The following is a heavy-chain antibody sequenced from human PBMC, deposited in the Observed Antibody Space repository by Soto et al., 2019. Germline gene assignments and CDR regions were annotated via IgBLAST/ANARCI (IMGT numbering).Heavy chain of an antibody. CDR2: IDPSDSYT. CDR1: GYSFTSYW. D-gene: IGHD6-13*01. V-gene: IGHV5-10-1*01. J-gene: IGHJ3*02. Sequence: GESLKISCKGSGYSFTSYWISWVLQMPGKGLEWMERIDPSDSYTNYSPSFQGHVTISADKSISTAYLQWSSLKASDTAMYYCTVMYSSSWYPLNAFDIWGEGTMVTVSS. CDR3: TVMYSSSWYPLNAFDI.